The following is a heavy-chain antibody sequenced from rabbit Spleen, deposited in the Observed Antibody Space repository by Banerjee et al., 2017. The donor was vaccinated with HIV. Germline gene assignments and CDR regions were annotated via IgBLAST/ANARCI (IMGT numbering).Heavy chain of an antibody. CDR1: GFSFSSSDY. V-gene: IGHV1S40*01. J-gene: IGHJ3*01. CDR2: IAGSSSGFT. D-gene: IGHD8-1*01. CDR3: ARTAPGGSLGRMTQLDL. Sequence: QSLEESGGDLVKPGASLTLTCTASGFSFSSSDYMCWVRQAPGKGLEWISCIAGSSSGFTYSATWAKGRFTCSKTSSTTVTLQMTSLTAADTATYFCARTAPGGSLGRMTQLDLWGQGTLVTVS.